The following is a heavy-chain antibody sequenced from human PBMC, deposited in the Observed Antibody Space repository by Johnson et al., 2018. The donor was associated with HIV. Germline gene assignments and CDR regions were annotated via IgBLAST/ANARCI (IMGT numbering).Heavy chain of an antibody. CDR1: GFTFPNYG. V-gene: IGHV3-30*02. CDR3: AKDAIATAADDAFDI. D-gene: IGHD6-13*01. CDR2: SAHAGSIE. Sequence: QVQLVESGGGVVQPGGSLRLSCATSGFTFPNYGMHWVRQTPGKGLEWVAFSAHAGSIEHYADSVKGRFTISRDNSKNTLFLQMNSLRAEDTAVYYCAKDAIATAADDAFDIWGQGTMVTVSS. J-gene: IGHJ3*02.